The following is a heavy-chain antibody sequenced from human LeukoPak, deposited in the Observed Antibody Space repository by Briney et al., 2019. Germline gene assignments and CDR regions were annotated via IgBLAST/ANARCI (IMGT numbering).Heavy chain of an antibody. Sequence: SETLSLTCTVSGGSISSSSYYWSWIRQPAGKGLEWIGRIYTSGSTNYNPSLKSRVTISVDTSKNQFSLKLSSVTAADTAVYYCARDLRGGRYYYYMDVWGKGTTVTVSS. CDR3: ARDLRGGRYYYYMDV. D-gene: IGHD3-16*01. V-gene: IGHV4-61*02. CDR1: GGSISSSSYY. J-gene: IGHJ6*03. CDR2: IYTSGST.